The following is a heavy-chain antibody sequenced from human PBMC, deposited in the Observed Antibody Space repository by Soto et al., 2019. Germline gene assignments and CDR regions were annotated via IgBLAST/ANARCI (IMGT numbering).Heavy chain of an antibody. Sequence: SETLSLTCTVSGGSISSSSYYWGWLRQHPGKGLDWIGSIYYSGNTYYNPSIKSRVTISVDTSKNQFSLKLRSVTSADTAVYYCARSLIWGLDYYGMDVWGQGTTVT. CDR1: GGSISSSSYY. D-gene: IGHD3-16*01. V-gene: IGHV4-39*01. CDR2: IYYSGNT. CDR3: ARSLIWGLDYYGMDV. J-gene: IGHJ6*02.